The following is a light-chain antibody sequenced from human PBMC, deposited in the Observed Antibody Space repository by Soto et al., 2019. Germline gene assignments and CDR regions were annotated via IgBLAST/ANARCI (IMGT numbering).Light chain of an antibody. CDR1: QGIGSD. V-gene: IGKV1-17*01. J-gene: IGKJ4*01. Sequence: DIQMTQSPSSLSASVGDRVTITCRASQGIGSDLGWYQQKPGKAPKRLIYAASSLQSGVPSRFSGRGSGTEFTLPISSLQPEDFATYYCLQHNSYPPTFGGGTKVEIK. CDR3: LQHNSYPPT. CDR2: AAS.